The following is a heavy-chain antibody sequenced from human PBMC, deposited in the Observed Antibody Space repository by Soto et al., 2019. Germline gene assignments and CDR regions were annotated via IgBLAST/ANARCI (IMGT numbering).Heavy chain of an antibody. CDR2: IYHSGDT. V-gene: IGHV4-31*03. D-gene: IGHD1-1*01. J-gene: IGHJ4*02. CDR3: ARAPGNERLDY. Sequence: QVQLQESGPGLVKPSQTLSLTCTVSGAYVNTGGYYCSWVRQYPGKGLEWIGYIYHSGDTYYNPSLKSRLTISVDTSKNHFSLSLSSVTVADTAVYYCARAPGNERLDYWGQGTLVIVSS. CDR1: GAYVNTGGYY.